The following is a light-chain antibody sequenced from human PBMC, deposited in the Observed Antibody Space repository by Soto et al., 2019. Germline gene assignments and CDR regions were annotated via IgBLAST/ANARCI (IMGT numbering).Light chain of an antibody. CDR1: QSVSSNY. V-gene: IGKV3-20*01. Sequence: EIVLTQSPGTLSLSPGERATLSCRASQSVSSNYLAWYQQKPGQAPRLLIYGASSRATGIPDRFSGSGSGTDFTLTISRLEPEDFAVYYYQQYGRSPAFGGGTKVEIK. J-gene: IGKJ4*01. CDR2: GAS. CDR3: QQYGRSPA.